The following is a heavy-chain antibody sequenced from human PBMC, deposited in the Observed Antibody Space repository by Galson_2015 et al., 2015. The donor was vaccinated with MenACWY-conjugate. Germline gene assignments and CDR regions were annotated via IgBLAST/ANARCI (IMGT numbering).Heavy chain of an antibody. V-gene: IGHV1-69*13. Sequence: SVKVSCKASGGTFSSYAISWVRQAPGQGLEWMGGIIPIFGTANYAQKFQGRVTITADESTSTAYMELSSLRSEDTAVYYCARASVQYSSSPREESLYNWFDPWAQGTLVTVSS. CDR3: ARASVQYSSSPREESLYNWFDP. CDR2: IIPIFGTA. D-gene: IGHD6-6*01. J-gene: IGHJ5*02. CDR1: GGTFSSYA.